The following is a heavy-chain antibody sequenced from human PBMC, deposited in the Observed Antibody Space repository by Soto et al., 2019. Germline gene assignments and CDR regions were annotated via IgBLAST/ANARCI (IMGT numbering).Heavy chain of an antibody. Sequence: QVQLVESGGGVVQPGRSLRLSCAASGFTFSNCAMHWVRQAPGKGLEWVAVISYEGNNKYYADSVKGRFTISRDNSKNTLYLQMNSLRAEDTAVFYCARTRSPVGTPFDFWGQGTLVTVSS. CDR2: ISYEGNNK. V-gene: IGHV3-30-3*01. J-gene: IGHJ4*02. CDR3: ARTRSPVGTPFDF. CDR1: GFTFSNCA. D-gene: IGHD1-26*01.